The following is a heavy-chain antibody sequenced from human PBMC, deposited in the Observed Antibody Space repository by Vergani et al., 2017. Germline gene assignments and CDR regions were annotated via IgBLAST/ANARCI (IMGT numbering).Heavy chain of an antibody. D-gene: IGHD5-12*01. CDR1: GYTFLNYG. CDR3: ARDRKVPEDRMATINWFDP. Sequence: QVQLVQSGAEVKKPGASVKVSCEGSGYTFLNYGITWVRQAPGEGLEWLGWISVYNGETKFAQKFQGRVTLTRDTSTDTAYMEMGSLRSDDTAVYYCARDRKVPEDRMATINWFDPWGQGTLVTVSS. CDR2: ISVYNGET. V-gene: IGHV1-18*04. J-gene: IGHJ5*02.